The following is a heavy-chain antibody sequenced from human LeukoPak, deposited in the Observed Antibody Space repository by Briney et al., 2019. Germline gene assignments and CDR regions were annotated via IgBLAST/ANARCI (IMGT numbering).Heavy chain of an antibody. J-gene: IGHJ4*02. CDR3: ARDRDGTGSYPLDY. CDR2: INCSGGGP. CDR1: GFTFSKYA. V-gene: IGHV3-23*01. Sequence: GGSLRLSCAASGFTFSKYAMSWVRQAPGKGLEWVSCINCSGGGPFYADSVKGRFTISRDNSKNTLYLQMNSLRADDTAVYYCARDRDGTGSYPLDYWGQGTLVIVSS. D-gene: IGHD3-10*01.